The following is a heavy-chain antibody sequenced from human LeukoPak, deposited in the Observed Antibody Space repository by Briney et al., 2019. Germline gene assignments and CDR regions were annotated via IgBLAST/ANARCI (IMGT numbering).Heavy chain of an antibody. CDR2: ISSDGSST. Sequence: GGSLRLSCAAPGSTFSRYWMLWVRQAPGKGLVWVSHISSDGSSTRYADSVKGRFTISRDNAKNTLYLQMGSLRAEDTAVYYCATYSGAYSSGWPHYWGQGTLVTVSS. D-gene: IGHD6-19*01. CDR3: ATYSGAYSSGWPHY. J-gene: IGHJ4*02. CDR1: GSTFSRYW. V-gene: IGHV3-74*01.